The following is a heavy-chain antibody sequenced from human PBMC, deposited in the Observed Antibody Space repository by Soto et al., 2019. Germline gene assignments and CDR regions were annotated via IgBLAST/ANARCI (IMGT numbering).Heavy chain of an antibody. CDR3: AKGFDYGDTKHIDH. D-gene: IGHD4-17*01. V-gene: IGHV3-23*01. CDR1: GFGFSTHD. CDR2: ITNTGITT. J-gene: IGHJ4*02. Sequence: GGSLRLSCAVSGFGFSTHDLSWVRQAPGKGLEWLSSITNTGITTHYADSVKGRLTISRENSRNTLHLQMNNLRVDDTAVYYCAKGFDYGDTKHIDHWGQGTLVTVSS.